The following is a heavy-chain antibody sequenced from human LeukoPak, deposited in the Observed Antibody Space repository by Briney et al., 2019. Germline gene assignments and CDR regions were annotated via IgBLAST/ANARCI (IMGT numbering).Heavy chain of an antibody. V-gene: IGHV3-23*01. CDR1: GFTFSIYA. J-gene: IGHJ4*02. D-gene: IGHD6-13*01. CDR3: PKDGSSSWRFDY. Sequence: GGSLRLSCAASGFTFSIYAMSWVRQAPGKGLEWVSAISGSGDNTYYADSVKGRFTISRDNSKNTLYLQMNRLRAEHTAVYYCPKDGSSSWRFDYWGQGTLVTVSS. CDR2: ISGSGDNT.